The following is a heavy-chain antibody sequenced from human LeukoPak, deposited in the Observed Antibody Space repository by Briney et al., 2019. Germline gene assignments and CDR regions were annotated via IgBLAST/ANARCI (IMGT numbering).Heavy chain of an antibody. CDR3: ARDRRSSSWPFDY. CDR2: ISSSSSYI. D-gene: IGHD6-13*01. Sequence: GGSLRLSCAASGFTFSSYSMNWVRQAPGKGLEWVSSISSSSSYIYYADSVKGRFTISRDNDKNSLYLQMNSLRAEDTAVYYCARDRRSSSWPFDYWGQGTLVTVSS. CDR1: GFTFSSYS. J-gene: IGHJ4*02. V-gene: IGHV3-21*01.